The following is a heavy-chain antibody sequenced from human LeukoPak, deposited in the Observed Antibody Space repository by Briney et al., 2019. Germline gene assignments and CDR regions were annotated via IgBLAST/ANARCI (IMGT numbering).Heavy chain of an antibody. CDR3: ARCAGFGESCDY. V-gene: IGHV3-11*03. Sequence: GGSLTLSCAASGFPFSDYYLSWIRQAPGKGLEWVSYISSSSSYTNYADSVKGRFTISRDNAKNSLYLQMNGLRAEDTAVYYCARCAGFGESCDYWGQGTLVTVSS. J-gene: IGHJ4*02. CDR1: GFPFSDYY. CDR2: ISSSSSYT. D-gene: IGHD3-10*01.